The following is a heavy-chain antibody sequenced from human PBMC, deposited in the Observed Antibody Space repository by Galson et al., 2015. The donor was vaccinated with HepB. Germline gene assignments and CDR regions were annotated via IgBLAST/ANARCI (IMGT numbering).Heavy chain of an antibody. J-gene: IGHJ6*02. Sequence: SLRLSCAASGFTFSGSAMHWVRQAPGKGLEWVGRIRSKANSYATAYAASVKGRFTISRDDSKNTAYLQMNSLKTEDTAVYYCTRQLVRITIFGVVISLGGMDVWGQGTTVTVSS. V-gene: IGHV3-73*01. CDR3: TRQLVRITIFGVVISLGGMDV. CDR2: IRSKANSYAT. D-gene: IGHD3-3*01. CDR1: GFTFSGSA.